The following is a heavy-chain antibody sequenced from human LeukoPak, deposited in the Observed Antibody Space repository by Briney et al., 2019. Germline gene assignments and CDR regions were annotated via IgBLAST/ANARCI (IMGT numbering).Heavy chain of an antibody. CDR3: AKENKGYSCGWGSFDY. J-gene: IGHJ4*02. D-gene: IGHD5-18*01. CDR1: GFTFSSYA. V-gene: IGHV3-9*01. CDR2: ISWNSGSI. Sequence: GGSLRLSCAASGFTFSSYAMHWVRQAPGKGLEWVSGISWNSGSIGYADSVKGRFTISRDNAKNSLYLQMNSLRAEDTALYYCAKENKGYSCGWGSFDYWGQGTLVTVSS.